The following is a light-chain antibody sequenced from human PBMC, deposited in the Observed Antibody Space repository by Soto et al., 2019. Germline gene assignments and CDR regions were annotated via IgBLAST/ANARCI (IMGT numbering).Light chain of an antibody. J-gene: IGKJ3*01. CDR3: QQYNSYRLT. V-gene: IGKV1-5*03. CDR1: QSISSW. CDR2: KAS. Sequence: DIQMTQSPSTLSASVGDRVTITCRASQSISSWLAWYQQKPGKAPKLLIYKASSLESGVPSRFSGSGSGTEFTLTISSLQPDDFATYYCQQYNSYRLTCGPGTKVDIK.